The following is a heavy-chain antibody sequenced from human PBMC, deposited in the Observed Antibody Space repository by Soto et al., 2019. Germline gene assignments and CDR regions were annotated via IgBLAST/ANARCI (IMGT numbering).Heavy chain of an antibody. V-gene: IGHV6-1*01. CDR1: GDSVSSNSAA. D-gene: IGHD2-2*01. CDR3: ARVTSSTSSSRGTFDY. J-gene: IGHJ4*02. CDR2: TYYRSKWYN. Sequence: PSQTLSLTCAISGDSVSSNSAAWNWIRQSPSRGLEWLGRTYYRSKWYNDYAVSVKSRITINPDTSKNQFSLQLNSVTPEDTAVYYCARVTSSTSSSRGTFDYWGQGTLVTVSS.